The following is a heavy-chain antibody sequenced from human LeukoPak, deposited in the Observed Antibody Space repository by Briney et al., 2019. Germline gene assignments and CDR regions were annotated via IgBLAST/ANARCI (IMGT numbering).Heavy chain of an antibody. CDR1: GSTFSSYA. CDR3: ARVGCSSTSCYFTYNWFDP. CDR2: IIPIFGTA. D-gene: IGHD2-2*01. V-gene: IGHV1-69*13. Sequence: SVKVSCKASGSTFSSYAISWVRQAPGQGLEWMGGIIPIFGTANYAQKFQGRATITADESTSTAYMELSSLGSEDTAVYYCARVGCSSTSCYFTYNWFDPWGQGTLVTVSS. J-gene: IGHJ5*02.